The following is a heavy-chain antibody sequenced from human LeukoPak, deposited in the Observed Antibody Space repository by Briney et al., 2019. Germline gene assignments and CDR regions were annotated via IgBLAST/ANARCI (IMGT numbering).Heavy chain of an antibody. V-gene: IGHV1-46*01. J-gene: IGHJ3*02. D-gene: IGHD5-12*01. CDR2: LDPSGGST. Sequence: ASVKVPCKASGYTFTSYYMHWVRQASGQGLEWMGILDPSGGSTSCAQKFQGRVTMTRDTSTSTVYMDLSSLTSEDTGVYYCAREGVAITASGRGAFDIWGQGAMVTVSS. CDR3: AREGVAITASGRGAFDI. CDR1: GYTFTSYY.